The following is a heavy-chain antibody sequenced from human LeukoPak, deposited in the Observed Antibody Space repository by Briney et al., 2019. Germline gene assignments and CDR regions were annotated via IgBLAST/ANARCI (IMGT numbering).Heavy chain of an antibody. J-gene: IGHJ4*02. Sequence: GGSLRLSCAASGFTFSFYWMSWVRQAPGKGLEWVANMNRDGSEINYVDSVRGRFTISRDNAKNSVYLQMYSLRAEDTAVYFCVRDLGFSTFDNWGQGTLVTVSS. V-gene: IGHV3-7*01. CDR1: GFTFSFYW. D-gene: IGHD5/OR15-5a*01. CDR2: MNRDGSEI. CDR3: VRDLGFSTFDN.